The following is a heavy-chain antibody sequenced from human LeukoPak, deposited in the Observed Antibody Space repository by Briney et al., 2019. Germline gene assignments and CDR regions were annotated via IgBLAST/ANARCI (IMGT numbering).Heavy chain of an antibody. CDR3: ARSGYSNFDY. Sequence: SETLSLTCTVSGGSIGRYYWSWIRQPPGKGLEWIGYIYYSGSTNYNPSLKSRVTISLDTSKNQFSLKLSSVTAADTAVYYCARSGYSNFDYWGQGTLVTVSS. D-gene: IGHD3-3*01. V-gene: IGHV4-59*08. CDR2: IYYSGST. CDR1: GGSIGRYY. J-gene: IGHJ4*02.